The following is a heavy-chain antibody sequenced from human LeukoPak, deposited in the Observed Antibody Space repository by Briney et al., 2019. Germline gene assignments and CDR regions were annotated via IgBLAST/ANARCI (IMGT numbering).Heavy chain of an antibody. J-gene: IGHJ6*04. D-gene: IGHD3/OR15-3a*01. V-gene: IGHV3-30*02. CDR1: GFPFSGVG. Sequence: GGSLRLSCAASGFPFSGVGMHWVRQAPAKGPEWGTFSRYDGSSKYYADGVKSRCTISRDNCKNRVYLQMNSLTPEDTAVYYCVKEWAPSLDQSYYYSMEVWGKGTTVTVSS. CDR2: SRYDGSSK. CDR3: VKEWAPSLDQSYYYSMEV.